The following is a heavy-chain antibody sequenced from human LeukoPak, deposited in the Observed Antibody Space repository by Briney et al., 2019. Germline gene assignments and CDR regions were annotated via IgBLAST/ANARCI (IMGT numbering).Heavy chain of an antibody. D-gene: IGHD6-13*01. CDR3: ARVAMAAAGGGDYYYYMDV. CDR1: GFTFSDFY. CDR2: ISSSGSTI. Sequence: GGSLRLSCAASGFTFSDFYMSWIRQAPGKGLEWVSYISSSGSTIYYADSVKGRFTISRDNAKNSLYLQMNSLRAEDTAVYYCARVAMAAAGGGDYYYYMDVWGKGTTVTVSS. J-gene: IGHJ6*03. V-gene: IGHV3-11*01.